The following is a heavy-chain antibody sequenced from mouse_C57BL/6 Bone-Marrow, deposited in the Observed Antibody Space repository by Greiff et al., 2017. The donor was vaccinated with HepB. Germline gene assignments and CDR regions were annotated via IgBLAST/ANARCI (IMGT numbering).Heavy chain of an antibody. Sequence: VQLQQSGPELVKPGASVKMSCKASGYTFTDYNMHWVKQSHGKSLEWIGYINPNNGVTSYNQKFKGKATLTVNKSSSTAYMVLRSLTSEDSAVYYCARGYYGSLYAIDYWGQGTSVTVSS. J-gene: IGHJ4*01. CDR2: INPNNGVT. CDR1: GYTFTDYN. D-gene: IGHD1-1*01. V-gene: IGHV1-22*01. CDR3: ARGYYGSLYAIDY.